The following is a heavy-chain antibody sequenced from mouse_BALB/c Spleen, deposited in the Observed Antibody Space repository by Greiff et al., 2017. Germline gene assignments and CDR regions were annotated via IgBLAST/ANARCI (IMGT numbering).Heavy chain of an antibody. Sequence: EVKLMESGAELVKPGASVKLSCTASGFNIKDTYMHWVKQRPEQGLEWIGRIDPANGNTKYDPKFQGKATITADTSSNTAYLQLSSLTSEDTAVYYCARKVRYYFDYWGQGTTLTVSS. CDR1: GFNIKDTY. V-gene: IGHV14-3*02. J-gene: IGHJ2*01. CDR2: IDPANGNT. CDR3: ARKVRYYFDY. D-gene: IGHD2-14*01.